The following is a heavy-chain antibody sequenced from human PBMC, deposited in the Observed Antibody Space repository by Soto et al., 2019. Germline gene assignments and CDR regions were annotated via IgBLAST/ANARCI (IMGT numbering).Heavy chain of an antibody. D-gene: IGHD4-4*01. CDR2: INHSGST. V-gene: IGHV4-34*01. Sequence: PSETLSLTCAVYGGSFSGYYWSWIRQPPGKGLEWIGEINHSGSTNYNPSLKSRVTISVDTSKNQFSLKLSSVTAADTAVYYCARDKVYSNLFSEFDPWGQGTLVTVSS. CDR1: GGSFSGYY. J-gene: IGHJ5*02. CDR3: ARDKVYSNLFSEFDP.